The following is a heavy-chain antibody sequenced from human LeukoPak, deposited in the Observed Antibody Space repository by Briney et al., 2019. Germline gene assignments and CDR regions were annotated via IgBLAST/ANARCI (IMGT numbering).Heavy chain of an antibody. D-gene: IGHD2-2*01. V-gene: IGHV1-2*02. CDR1: GYTFTGYY. Sequence: WASVKVSCKASGYTFTGYYMHWVRQAPGQGLEWMGWINPNSGGTNYAQKFQGRVTMTRDTSISTAYMELSRLRSDDTAVYYCARAPSYCSSTSCYWDDAFDIWGQGTMVTVSS. CDR3: ARAPSYCSSTSCYWDDAFDI. J-gene: IGHJ3*02. CDR2: INPNSGGT.